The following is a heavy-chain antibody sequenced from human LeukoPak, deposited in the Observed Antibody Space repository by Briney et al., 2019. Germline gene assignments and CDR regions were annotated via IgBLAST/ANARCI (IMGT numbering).Heavy chain of an antibody. V-gene: IGHV1-69*05. CDR2: IIPIFGTA. Sequence: SVKVSCKASGGTFSGYAISWVRQAPGQGLEWMGRIIPIFGTANYAQKFQGRVTTTTDESTSTAYMELSSLRSEDTAVYYCARDPGTRVVTPGVIWFDPWGQGTLVTVSS. J-gene: IGHJ5*02. D-gene: IGHD4-23*01. CDR1: GGTFSGYA. CDR3: ARDPGTRVVTPGVIWFDP.